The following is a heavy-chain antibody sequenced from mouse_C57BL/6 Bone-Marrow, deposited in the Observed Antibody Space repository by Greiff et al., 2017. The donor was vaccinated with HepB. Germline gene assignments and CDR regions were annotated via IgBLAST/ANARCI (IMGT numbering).Heavy chain of an antibody. V-gene: IGHV14-4*01. D-gene: IGHD2-5*01. J-gene: IGHJ1*03. CDR1: GFNIKDDY. Sequence: EVKLQESGAELVRPGASVKLSCTASGFNIKDDYMHWVKQRPEQGLEWIGWIDPENGDTEYASKFQGKATITADTSSNTAYLQLSSLTSEDTAVYYCTYSNHWYFDVWGTGTTVTVSS. CDR3: TYSNHWYFDV. CDR2: IDPENGDT.